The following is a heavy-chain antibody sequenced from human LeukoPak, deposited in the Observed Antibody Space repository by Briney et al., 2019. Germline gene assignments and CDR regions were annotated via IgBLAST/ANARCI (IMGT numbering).Heavy chain of an antibody. CDR2: IKQDGSEK. CDR1: GFTLSSYW. D-gene: IGHD5-18*01. J-gene: IGHJ3*01. CDR3: AREVYSYALDALDL. V-gene: IGHV3-7*01. Sequence: GGSLRLSCAASGFTLSSYWMSWVRQAPGKGLEWVANIKQDGSEKYYVDSVKGRFSISRDNSKNTLYLQMNSLRSEDTAVYYCAREVYSYALDALDLWGQGTMVTVSS.